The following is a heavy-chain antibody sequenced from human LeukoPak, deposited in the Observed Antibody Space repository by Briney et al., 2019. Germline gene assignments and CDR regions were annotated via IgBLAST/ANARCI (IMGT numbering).Heavy chain of an antibody. CDR1: GFPFRDYP. Sequence: GGSLRLSCEASGFPFRDYPLHWVRQTPGRGLEWVAVIADDGTNHYDAEFVKGRFSISRDNSKITMYLHMNSLGPEDTAVYYCAKAHQMYSSSSGGDYWGQGTLVTVSS. V-gene: IGHV3-30*14. J-gene: IGHJ4*02. CDR3: AKAHQMYSSSSGGDY. D-gene: IGHD6-6*01. CDR2: IADDGTNH.